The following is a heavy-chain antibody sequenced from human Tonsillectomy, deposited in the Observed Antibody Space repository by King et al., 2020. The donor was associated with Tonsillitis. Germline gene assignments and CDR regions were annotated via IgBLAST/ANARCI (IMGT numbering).Heavy chain of an antibody. J-gene: IGHJ6*02. V-gene: IGHV3-48*01. CDR2: ISSSSSTI. CDR3: ARDDTPLVTMIVERPYYYYGMDV. Sequence: VQLVESGGGLVQPGGSLRLSCAASGFTFSSYSMNWVRQAPGKGLEWVSYISSSSSTIYYADSVKGRFTISRDNAKNSLYLQMNSLRAEETAVYYCARDDTPLVTMIVERPYYYYGMDVWGQGTTVTVSS. CDR1: GFTFSSYS. D-gene: IGHD3-22*01.